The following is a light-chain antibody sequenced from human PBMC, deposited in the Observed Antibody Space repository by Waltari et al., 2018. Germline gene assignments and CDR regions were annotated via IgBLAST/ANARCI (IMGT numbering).Light chain of an antibody. CDR2: GAS. CDR1: QSVSSSY. Sequence: TLSCRARQSVSSSYLAWYQQKPGQAPRLLIYGASSRATGIPDRFSGSESGTDFTLTISRLEPEDFAVYYCQQYGSSPRTFGQGTKVEV. J-gene: IGKJ1*01. CDR3: QQYGSSPRT. V-gene: IGKV3-20*01.